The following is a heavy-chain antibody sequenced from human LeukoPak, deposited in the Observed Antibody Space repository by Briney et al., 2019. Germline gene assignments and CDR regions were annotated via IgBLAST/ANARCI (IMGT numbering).Heavy chain of an antibody. CDR1: GYTFTGYY. CDR2: INPNSGGT. CDR3: ARDRLVNPNWFDP. Sequence: GASVTVSCKSSGYTFTGYYMHWVRQAPGQGVEWMGWINPNSGGTNYAQKFQGRVTMTRDTSNSTAYMELSRLRSDDTAVYYCARDRLVNPNWFDPWGQGTLVTVSS. D-gene: IGHD2-21*01. J-gene: IGHJ5*02. V-gene: IGHV1-2*02.